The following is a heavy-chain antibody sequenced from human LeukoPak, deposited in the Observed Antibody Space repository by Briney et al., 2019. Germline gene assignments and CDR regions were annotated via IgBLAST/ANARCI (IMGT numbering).Heavy chain of an antibody. J-gene: IGHJ3*02. CDR3: ATGEDYYDSSGYHHDAFDI. V-gene: IGHV5-51*01. CDR2: IYPGDSDT. Sequence: GESLKISCKGSGYRFTSYWIGWVRPMPGKGLEWMGIIYPGDSDTRYSPSFQGQVTISADKSISTAYLQWSSLKASDTAMYYCATGEDYYDSSGYHHDAFDIWGQGTMVTVSS. CDR1: GYRFTSYW. D-gene: IGHD3-22*01.